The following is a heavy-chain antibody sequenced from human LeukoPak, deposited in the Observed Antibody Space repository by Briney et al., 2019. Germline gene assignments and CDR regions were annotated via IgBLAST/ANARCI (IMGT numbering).Heavy chain of an antibody. CDR3: ARSPYSSGWYVVDY. CDR2: ISSSSSYI. J-gene: IGHJ4*02. D-gene: IGHD6-19*01. V-gene: IGHV3-21*01. CDR1: GFTFSSYS. Sequence: GGSLRLSCAASGFTFSSYSMNWVRQAPGKGLEWGSSISSSSSYIYYADSVKGRFTISRDNAKNSLYLQMNSLRAEDTAVYYCARSPYSSGWYVVDYWGQGTLVTVSS.